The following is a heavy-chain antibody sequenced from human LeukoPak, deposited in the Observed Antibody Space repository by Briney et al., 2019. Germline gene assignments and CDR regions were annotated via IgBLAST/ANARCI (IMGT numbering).Heavy chain of an antibody. J-gene: IGHJ4*02. V-gene: IGHV3-48*01. Sequence: GGSLRLSCAASGFIFDDHGMHWVRQAPGKGLEWVSYISSSSSIIFYADSVKGRFTISRDNSKNTLYLQMNSLRAEDTAVYYCAGAGFSSGWYHYFDHWGQGTLVTVSS. CDR3: AGAGFSSGWYHYFDH. D-gene: IGHD6-19*01. CDR2: ISSSSSII. CDR1: GFIFDDHG.